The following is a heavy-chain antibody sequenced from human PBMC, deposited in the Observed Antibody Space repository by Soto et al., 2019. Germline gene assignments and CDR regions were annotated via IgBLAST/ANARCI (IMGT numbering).Heavy chain of an antibody. V-gene: IGHV4-59*01. D-gene: IGHD3-16*01. CDR1: GGSISSYY. CDR3: ARAYEGDYFDY. J-gene: IGHJ4*02. CDR2: IYYSGST. Sequence: PSETLSLTCTVSGGSISSYYWSWIRQPPGKGLEWIGYIYYSGSTNYNPSLKSRVTISVDTSKNQFSLKLSSVTAEDTAVYYCARAYEGDYFDYWGQGTLVTVSS.